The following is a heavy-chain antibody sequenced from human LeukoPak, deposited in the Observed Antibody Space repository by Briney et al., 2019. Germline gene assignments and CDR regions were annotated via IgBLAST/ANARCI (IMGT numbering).Heavy chain of an antibody. CDR3: AKEVRGSRWTGFDS. J-gene: IGHJ4*02. V-gene: IGHV3-43*01. CDR2: I. CDR1: GFTFDDFS. Sequence: PGGSLRLSCTASGFTFDDFSIHWVRQTPGKGLEWVSLISMEGRFTISRDNSKNSLYLQMNGLTTDDTALYYCAKEVRGSRWTGFDSWGQGTQVTVSS. D-gene: IGHD3-10*01.